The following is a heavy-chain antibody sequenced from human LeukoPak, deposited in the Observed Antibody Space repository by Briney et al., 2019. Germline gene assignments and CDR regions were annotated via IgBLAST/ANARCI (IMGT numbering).Heavy chain of an antibody. Sequence: GGSLRLSCAASGFTFSNYALSWVRQVPGKGLEWVSGITGSGGSTYYADSVKGRFTISRDNSKNTLYLQMNSLRAEDTAVYFCAKDDGGSVTTTDFENWGQGTLVTVSS. CDR1: GFTFSNYA. CDR3: AKDDGGSVTTTDFEN. D-gene: IGHD4-17*01. J-gene: IGHJ4*02. CDR2: ITGSGGST. V-gene: IGHV3-23*01.